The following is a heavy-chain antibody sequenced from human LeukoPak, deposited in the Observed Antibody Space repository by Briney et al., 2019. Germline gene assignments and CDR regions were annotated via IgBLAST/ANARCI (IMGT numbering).Heavy chain of an antibody. Sequence: SETLSLTCTVSGGSISSSSYYWGWIRQPPGKGLEWIGSIYYSGSTYYNPSLKSRVTISVDTSKNQFPLKLSSVTAADTAVYYCARLSRRSTYYYDSSGYYGPDYWGQGTLVTVSS. CDR3: ARLSRRSTYYYDSSGYYGPDY. CDR1: GGSISSSSYY. CDR2: IYYSGST. D-gene: IGHD3-22*01. J-gene: IGHJ4*02. V-gene: IGHV4-39*01.